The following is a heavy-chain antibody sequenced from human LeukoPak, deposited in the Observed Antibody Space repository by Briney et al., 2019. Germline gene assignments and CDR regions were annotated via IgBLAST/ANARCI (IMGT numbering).Heavy chain of an antibody. V-gene: IGHV4-39*01. CDR1: GGSISSSSYY. Sequence: PSETLSLTCTVSGGSISSSSYYWGWIRQPPGKGLEWIGRIDDTGSTYYNPTLKSRVTISVDTSKNQFSLKLSSVTAADTAVYYCARQTRLLWFGELSTPWGQGTLVTVSS. CDR2: IDDTGST. CDR3: ARQTRLLWFGELSTP. D-gene: IGHD3-10*01. J-gene: IGHJ5*02.